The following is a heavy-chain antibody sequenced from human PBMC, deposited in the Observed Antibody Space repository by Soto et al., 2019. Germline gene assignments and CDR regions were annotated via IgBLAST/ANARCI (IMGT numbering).Heavy chain of an antibody. Sequence: GGSLRLSCAASGFTFSSYAMSWVRQAPGKGLEWVSAISGSGGSTYYADSVKGRFTISRDNSKNALYLQMNSLRAEDTAVYYCAKVPTYCYDSSGYSLGAFDIWGQGTMVTVSS. J-gene: IGHJ3*02. CDR3: AKVPTYCYDSSGYSLGAFDI. V-gene: IGHV3-23*01. CDR2: ISGSGGST. CDR1: GFTFSSYA. D-gene: IGHD3-22*01.